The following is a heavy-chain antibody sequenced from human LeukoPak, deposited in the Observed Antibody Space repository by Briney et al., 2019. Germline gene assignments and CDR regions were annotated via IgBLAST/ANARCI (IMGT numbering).Heavy chain of an antibody. V-gene: IGHV3-15*01. J-gene: IGHJ4*02. Sequence: KTGGSLRLSCAASGFTFSNAWMSWVRQAPGKGLEWVGRIKSKKDGGTTDYATPVKGRFTISRDDSKNTVYLQMNSLKTEDTAPYYCSTFADDGYWGQGTLVTVSS. CDR3: STFADDGY. CDR1: GFTFSNAW. CDR2: IKSKKDGGTT. D-gene: IGHD3-16*01.